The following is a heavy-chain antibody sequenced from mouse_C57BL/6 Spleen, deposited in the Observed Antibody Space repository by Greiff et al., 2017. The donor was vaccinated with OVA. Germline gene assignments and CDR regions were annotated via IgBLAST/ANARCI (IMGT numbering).Heavy chain of an antibody. CDR3: ARGGVLRPWFAY. V-gene: IGHV3-6*01. D-gene: IGHD1-2*01. CDR1: GYSITSGYY. CDR2: ISYDGSN. J-gene: IGHJ3*01. Sequence: EVKLVESGPGLVKPSQSLSLTCSVTGYSITSGYYWNWIRQFPGNKLEWMGYISYDGSNNYNPSLKNRISITRDTSKNQFFLKLNSVTTEDTATYYCARGGVLRPWFAYWGQGTLVTVSA.